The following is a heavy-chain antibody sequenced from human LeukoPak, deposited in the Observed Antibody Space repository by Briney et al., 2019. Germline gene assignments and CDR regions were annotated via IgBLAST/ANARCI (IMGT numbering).Heavy chain of an antibody. CDR2: MNPSGST. CDR1: GGSFSGYY. V-gene: IGHV4-34*01. D-gene: IGHD3-22*01. J-gene: IGHJ6*03. CDR3: ARGRQDVTMIVVVMTAVSYYLDV. Sequence: SETLSLTCAVYGGSFSGYYWTWIRQTPGKGLEWIGEMNPSGSTNYNPSLKSRVTISVDTSKNQFSLELSSVTAADTAVYYCARGRQDVTMIVVVMTAVSYYLDVWGKGTTVTVS.